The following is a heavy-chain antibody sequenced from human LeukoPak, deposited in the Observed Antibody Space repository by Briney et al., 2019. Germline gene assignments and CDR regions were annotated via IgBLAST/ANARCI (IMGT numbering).Heavy chain of an antibody. CDR1: GYTLTELS. Sequence: GASVKVSCKVSGYTLTELSMHWVRQAPGKGLEWMGGFDPEDGETIYAQKFQGRVTMTEDTSTDTAYMELSSLRSEDTAVYYCATPPLYCSGGSCYLDYWGQGTLVTVSS. CDR2: FDPEDGET. CDR3: ATPPLYCSGGSCYLDY. D-gene: IGHD2-15*01. J-gene: IGHJ4*02. V-gene: IGHV1-24*01.